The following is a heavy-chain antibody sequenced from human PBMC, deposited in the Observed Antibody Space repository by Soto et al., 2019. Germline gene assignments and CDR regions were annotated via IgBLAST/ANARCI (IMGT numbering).Heavy chain of an antibody. V-gene: IGHV4-59*01. CDR3: ARDSGGYSYGYGLFGAFDI. J-gene: IGHJ3*02. CDR1: GGSISSYY. CDR2: IYYSGST. D-gene: IGHD5-18*01. Sequence: PAQTLSLTCTVSGGSISSYYWSWIRQPPWKGPEWIGYIYYSGSTNYNPSLKSRVTISVDTSKNQFSLKLSSVTAADTAVYYCARDSGGYSYGYGLFGAFDIWGQGTMLTVS.